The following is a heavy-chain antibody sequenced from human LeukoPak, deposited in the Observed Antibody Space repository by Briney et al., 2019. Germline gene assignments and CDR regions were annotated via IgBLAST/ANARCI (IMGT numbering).Heavy chain of an antibody. V-gene: IGHV1-24*01. CDR3: ARRGEGYYYDSSGYYDY. CDR2: FDPEDGET. J-gene: IGHJ4*02. CDR1: GYTLTELS. Sequence: ASVKVSCKVSGYTLTELSMHWARQAPGKGLEWMGGFDPEDGETIYAQKFQGRVTMTEDTSTDRAYMELRSLRSDDTAVFYCARRGEGYYYDSSGYYDYWGQGTLVTVSS. D-gene: IGHD3-22*01.